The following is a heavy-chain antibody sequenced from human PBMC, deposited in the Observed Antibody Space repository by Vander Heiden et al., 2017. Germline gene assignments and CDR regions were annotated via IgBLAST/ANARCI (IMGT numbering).Heavy chain of an antibody. CDR1: GFSISSYN. CDR3: ARKMGISPSGAFDY. J-gene: IGHJ4*02. CDR2: LHSTGDT. Sequence: EVQLVESGGGLVLTGDSLRISCAASGFSISSYNMHWVRQVKGKGLEWVSALHSTGDTYYADSVKGRFTISRENAKNSLDLQMNSLRVGDTAMYYCARKMGISPSGAFDYWGQGALVTVSS. D-gene: IGHD6-13*01. V-gene: IGHV3-13*01.